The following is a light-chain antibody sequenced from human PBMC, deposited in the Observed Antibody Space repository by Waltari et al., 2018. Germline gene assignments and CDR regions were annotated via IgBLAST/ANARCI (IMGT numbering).Light chain of an antibody. CDR2: EVN. V-gene: IGLV2-23*02. J-gene: IGLJ6*01. CDR1: SSDVGSYNL. CDR3: CSYAGSSPNV. Sequence: QSALTQPASVSGSPGQSITISCTGTSSDVGSYNLVSWYQQHPGKAPKLMIYEVNKRPSGVSNRFSGSKSGNTASLTISGLQAEDEADYYCCSYAGSSPNVFGSGTKVTVL.